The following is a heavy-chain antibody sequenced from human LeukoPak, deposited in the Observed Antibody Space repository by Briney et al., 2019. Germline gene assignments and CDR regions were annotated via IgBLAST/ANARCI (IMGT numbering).Heavy chain of an antibody. J-gene: IGHJ4*02. CDR3: ARDEQQLVPDDY. CDR2: ISSSRHI. CDR1: GFTFSSYS. Sequence: PGGSLRLSCAASGFTFSSYSINWVRQAPGKGLEWVSSISSSRHIYYADSVKGRFTISRDNAKNSLYLQMNSLRAEDTAVYYCARDEQQLVPDDYWGQGTLVTVSS. V-gene: IGHV3-21*01. D-gene: IGHD6-13*01.